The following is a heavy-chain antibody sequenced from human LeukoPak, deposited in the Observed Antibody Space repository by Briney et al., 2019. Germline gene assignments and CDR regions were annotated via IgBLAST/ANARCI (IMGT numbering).Heavy chain of an antibody. CDR2: IYHSGST. J-gene: IGHJ4*02. D-gene: IGHD3-10*01. Sequence: PSETLSLTCTVSGVSITTYYWSWIRQPPGKELEWIGYIYHSGSTNYNPSLKSRVTISVDTSKNEFSLKLTSVTAADTAVYYCAREANYYGSGSYFEGTFDYWGQGSLVTVSS. CDR1: GVSITTYY. V-gene: IGHV4-59*13. CDR3: AREANYYGSGSYFEGTFDY.